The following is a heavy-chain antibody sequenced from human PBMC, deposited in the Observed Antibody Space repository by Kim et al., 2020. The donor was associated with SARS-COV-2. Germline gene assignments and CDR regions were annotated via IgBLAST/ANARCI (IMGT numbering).Heavy chain of an antibody. J-gene: IGHJ6*03. V-gene: IGHV4-39*01. D-gene: IGHD5-18*01. Sequence: PSLKSRVTISVDTSKNQFSLKLSSVTAADTAVYYCWVTPLGYYYYYYMDVWGKGTTVTVSS. CDR3: WVTPLGYYYYYYMDV.